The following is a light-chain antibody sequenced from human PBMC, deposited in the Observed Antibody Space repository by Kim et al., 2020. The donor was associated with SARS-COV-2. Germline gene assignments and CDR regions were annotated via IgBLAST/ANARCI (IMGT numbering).Light chain of an antibody. CDR2: DAT. V-gene: IGKV1-5*01. J-gene: IGKJ1*01. CDR1: QTINIW. CDR3: QQYRTSVQ. Sequence: SASVGDRVTITCRARQTINIWLAWYQQEPGKAPNLLIYDATTLEGRVQSRFSGSGSRTEFTLTISSLQPDDSATYYCQQYRTSVQFGQGTRVDIK.